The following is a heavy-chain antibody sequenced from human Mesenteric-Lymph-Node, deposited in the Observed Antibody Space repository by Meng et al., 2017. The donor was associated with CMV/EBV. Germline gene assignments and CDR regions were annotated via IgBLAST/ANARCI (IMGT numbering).Heavy chain of an antibody. CDR2: ISYEGTYK. V-gene: IGHV3-30*04. CDR1: GFTFSHYA. D-gene: IGHD5-18*01. J-gene: IGHJ4*02. CDR3: ARAMASYYFDY. Sequence: GESLKISCAASGFTFSHYAMHWVRQAPGTGLEWVAIISYEGTYKHYADAVKGRFTISRDNSKNTLFLQMNSLRVEDTAVYYCARAMASYYFDYWGQGTLVTVSS.